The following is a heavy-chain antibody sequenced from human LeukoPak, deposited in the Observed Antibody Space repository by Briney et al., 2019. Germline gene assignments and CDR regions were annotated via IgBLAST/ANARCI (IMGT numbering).Heavy chain of an antibody. CDR2: ISYDGSNK. CDR1: GFTFSSYA. CDR3: AREDPWLSKGVAY. J-gene: IGHJ4*02. D-gene: IGHD5-24*01. V-gene: IGHV3-30*04. Sequence: GGSLRLSCAASGFTFSSYAVHWVRQAPGKGLEWVAVISYDGSNKYYADSVKGRFTISRDNSKNTLYLQINSLRAEDTAVYYCAREDPWLSKGVAYWGQGTLVTVSS.